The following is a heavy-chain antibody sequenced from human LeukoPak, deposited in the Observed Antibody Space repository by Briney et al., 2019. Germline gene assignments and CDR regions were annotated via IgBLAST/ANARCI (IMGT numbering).Heavy chain of an antibody. CDR1: GVSINTYY. CDR2: IYNGGNT. Sequence: PSETLSLTCTVSGVSINTYYASWIRQAPGKELEFIGFIYNGGNTNYNPSLKSRATISVDTSNNQFSLRLTSVTAADTAMYYCAAGPWELDFWGQGTLVTVSS. CDR3: AAGPWELDF. V-gene: IGHV4-4*09. D-gene: IGHD1-26*01. J-gene: IGHJ4*02.